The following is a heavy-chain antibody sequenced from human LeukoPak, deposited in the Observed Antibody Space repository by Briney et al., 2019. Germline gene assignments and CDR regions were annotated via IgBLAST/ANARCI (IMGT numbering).Heavy chain of an antibody. J-gene: IGHJ5*02. CDR1: GFTVSSNY. CDR3: ARGGVVVVPAARTEPWFDP. Sequence: LRLSCAASGFTVSSNYMSWVRQPSGKGLEWIGYIYYSGSTYYNPSLKSRVTISVDTSKNQFSLKLSSVTAADTAVYYCARGGVVVVPAARTEPWFDPWGQGTLVTVSS. CDR2: IYYSGST. D-gene: IGHD2-2*01. V-gene: IGHV4-30-4*08.